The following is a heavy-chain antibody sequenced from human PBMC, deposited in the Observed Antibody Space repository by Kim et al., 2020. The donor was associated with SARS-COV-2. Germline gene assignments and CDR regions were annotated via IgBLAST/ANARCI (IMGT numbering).Heavy chain of an antibody. V-gene: IGHV7-4-1*02. CDR3: ARDGMYYYDSSGYYPNYYYYYGMDV. D-gene: IGHD3-22*01. J-gene: IGHJ6*02. CDR2: INTNTGNP. Sequence: ASVTVSCKASGYTFTSYAMNWVRQAPGQGLEWMGWINTNTGNPTYAQGFTGRFVFSLDTSVSTAYLQISSLKAEDTAVYYCARDGMYYYDSSGYYPNYYYYYGMDVWGQGTTVTVSS. CDR1: GYTFTSYA.